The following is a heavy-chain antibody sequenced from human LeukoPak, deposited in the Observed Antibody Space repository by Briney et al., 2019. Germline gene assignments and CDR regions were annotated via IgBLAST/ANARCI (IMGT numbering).Heavy chain of an antibody. CDR2: ISYDGSNK. V-gene: IGHV3-30-3*01. CDR1: GFPFSSYW. CDR3: ARTWQQLFYY. D-gene: IGHD6-13*01. Sequence: GGSLRLSCVASGFPFSSYWMTWVRQALGKGLERVAVISYDGSNKYYADSVKGRFTISRDNSKNTLYLQMNSLRAEDTAVYYCARTWQQLFYYWGQGTLVTVSS. J-gene: IGHJ4*02.